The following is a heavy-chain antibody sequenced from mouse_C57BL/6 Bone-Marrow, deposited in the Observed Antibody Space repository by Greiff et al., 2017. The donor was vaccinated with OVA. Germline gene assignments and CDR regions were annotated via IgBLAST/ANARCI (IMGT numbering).Heavy chain of an antibody. J-gene: IGHJ2*01. Sequence: QVQLKQSGPELVKPGASVKLSCKASGYAFSSYWMNWVKQRPGTGLEWIGRIYPGDGDTNYNGKFKGKATLTADKSSSTAYIQRSSLTEEDSAVYFCARYYDPGGQGTTLTVSS. CDR1: GYAFSSYW. V-gene: IGHV1-82*01. D-gene: IGHD2-4*01. CDR2: IYPGDGDT. CDR3: ARYYDP.